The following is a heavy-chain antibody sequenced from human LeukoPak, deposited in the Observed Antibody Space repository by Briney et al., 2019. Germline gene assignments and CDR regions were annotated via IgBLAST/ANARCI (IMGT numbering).Heavy chain of an antibody. V-gene: IGHV1-2*02. CDR1: GYIFTGYL. D-gene: IGHD3-3*01. J-gene: IGHJ4*02. CDR3: ARDMPYDFWSGYQIDY. Sequence: ASVKVSCKASGYIFTGYLLHWVRQAPGQGLEWMGWINPNNGGTNYAQKFQGRVTMTRDTSISTAYMELSRLRSDDTAVYYCARDMPYDFWSGYQIDYWGQGTLVTVSS. CDR2: INPNNGGT.